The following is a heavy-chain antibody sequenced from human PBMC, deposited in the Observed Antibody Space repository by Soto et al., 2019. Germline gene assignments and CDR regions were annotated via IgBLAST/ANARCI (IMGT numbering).Heavy chain of an antibody. Sequence: QVHLVQSGAEVKKPGASVKVSCKASGYNFTNYDVNWVRQAPGQGLEWMGWINSYSGNTDYAQKFQGRVSLTTDTATTTAYMELRSLRSDDTAVYYCARKPLAVGGLSYYGMDVWGQWTTVTVSS. CDR3: ARKPLAVGGLSYYGMDV. D-gene: IGHD6-19*01. CDR1: GYNFTNYD. V-gene: IGHV1-18*04. J-gene: IGHJ6*02. CDR2: INSYSGNT.